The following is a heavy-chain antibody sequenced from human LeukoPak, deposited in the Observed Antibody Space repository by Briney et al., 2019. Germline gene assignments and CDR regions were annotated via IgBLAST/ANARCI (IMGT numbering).Heavy chain of an antibody. CDR2: ISSSGSTI. D-gene: IGHD7-27*01. V-gene: IGHV3-48*03. J-gene: IGHJ4*02. CDR1: GFTFSSYE. CDR3: ARDLSSLGLDD. Sequence: PGGSLRLSCAASGFTFSSYEMNWVRQAPGKGLEWVSYISSSGSTIYYADSVKGRFTISRDNAENSLYLQMNSLRAGDTALYFCARDLSSLGLDDWGQGTLVTVSS.